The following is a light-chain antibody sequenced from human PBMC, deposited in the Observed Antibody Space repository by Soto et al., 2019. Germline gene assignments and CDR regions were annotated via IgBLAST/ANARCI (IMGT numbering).Light chain of an antibody. V-gene: IGLV1-40*01. CDR1: SSNLGAGYD. CDR2: GNR. J-gene: IGLJ3*02. CDR3: QDYDYSLTAAV. Sequence: QSVLTQPPSVSGAPGQRVTLSCTGNSSNLGAGYDVHWYQQLPGAAPKLVIFGNRNRPSGVPERFSGSKSGTSASLAITGLQAEDEDHYYCQDYDYSLTAAVFGGGTKVTVL.